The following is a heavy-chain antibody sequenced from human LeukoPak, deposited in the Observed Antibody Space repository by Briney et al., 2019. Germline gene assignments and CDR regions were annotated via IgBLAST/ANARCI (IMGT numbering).Heavy chain of an antibody. CDR1: GFAFSRYS. Sequence: GGSLRLSCAASGFAFSRYSMNWVRQAPGKGLEWVSSISYSGPHMFYADSVRGRFTISRDNAENSLFLQMNSLRAEDTAVYFCASNDYRDEGIDSWGQGTLVTVSS. V-gene: IGHV3-21*01. CDR2: ISYSGPHM. J-gene: IGHJ4*02. D-gene: IGHD4-17*01. CDR3: ASNDYRDEGIDS.